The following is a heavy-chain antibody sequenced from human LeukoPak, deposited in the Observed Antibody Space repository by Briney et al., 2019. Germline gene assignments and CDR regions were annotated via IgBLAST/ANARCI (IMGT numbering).Heavy chain of an antibody. CDR1: GFTFDDYA. V-gene: IGHV3-33*08. Sequence: GGSLRLSCAASGFTFDDYAMHWVRQAPGKGLEWVAVIWYDGSNKYYADSVKGRFTISRDNSKNTLYLQMNSLRAEDTAVYYCARVGGSGSYLDFGYWGQGTLVTVSS. J-gene: IGHJ4*02. D-gene: IGHD3-10*01. CDR2: IWYDGSNK. CDR3: ARVGGSGSYLDFGY.